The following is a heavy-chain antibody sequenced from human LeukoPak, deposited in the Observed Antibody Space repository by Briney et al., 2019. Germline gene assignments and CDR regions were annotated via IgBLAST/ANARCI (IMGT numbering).Heavy chain of an antibody. CDR2: MNPNSGNT. V-gene: IGHV1-8*01. J-gene: IGHJ3*02. D-gene: IGHD6-19*01. Sequence: ASVKVSCKASGYTFTSYDINWVRQATGQGLEWMGWMNPNSGNTGCAQKFQGRVTMTRNTSISTAYMELSSLRSEDTAVYYCASGQWLVIGAFDIWGQGTMVTVSS. CDR1: GYTFTSYD. CDR3: ASGQWLVIGAFDI.